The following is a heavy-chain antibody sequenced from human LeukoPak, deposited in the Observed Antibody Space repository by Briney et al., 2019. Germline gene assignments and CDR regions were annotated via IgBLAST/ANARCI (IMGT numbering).Heavy chain of an antibody. CDR2: MSAYNGKT. CDR3: ARGMGYSYGHPQRAFDI. V-gene: IGHV1-18*01. Sequence: ASVKVSCKASGYSFTSYGFNWVRQAPGQGLEWMGWMSAYNGKTNYAHSLQGRVTVTADTSTSTAYMELRSLRSEDTAVYYCARGMGYSYGHPQRAFDIWGQGTMVTVSS. CDR1: GYSFTSYG. D-gene: IGHD5-18*01. J-gene: IGHJ3*02.